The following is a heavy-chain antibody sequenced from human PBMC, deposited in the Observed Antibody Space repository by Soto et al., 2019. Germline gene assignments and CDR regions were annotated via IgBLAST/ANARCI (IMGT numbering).Heavy chain of an antibody. CDR1: GGTFSSYT. D-gene: IGHD1-1*01. CDR3: AITTIRFPDAFDI. CDR2: IIPILGIA. J-gene: IGHJ3*02. V-gene: IGHV1-69*02. Sequence: SVKVSCKASGGTFSSYTISWVRQAPGQGLEWMGRIIPILGIANYAQKFQGRVTITADKSTSTAYMELSSLRSEDTAVYYCAITTIRFPDAFDIWGQGTMVTVSS.